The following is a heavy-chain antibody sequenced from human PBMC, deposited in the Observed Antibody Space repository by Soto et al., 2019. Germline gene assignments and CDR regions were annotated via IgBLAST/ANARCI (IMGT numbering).Heavy chain of an antibody. CDR2: MNPDTGGT. D-gene: IGHD2-21*01. CDR3: TRAQELLPKY. V-gene: IGHV1-8*01. J-gene: IGHJ1*01. Sequence: QVQLVQSGAEVKKPGASVKVSCKASGYTFITYDINWVRQAPGQGLEWMGWMNPDTGGTGYAQRCQGRIIMTRNTSISTAYLELSSLPSEDTAVYFCTRAQELLPKYWGQCTQVTVSS. CDR1: GYTFITYD.